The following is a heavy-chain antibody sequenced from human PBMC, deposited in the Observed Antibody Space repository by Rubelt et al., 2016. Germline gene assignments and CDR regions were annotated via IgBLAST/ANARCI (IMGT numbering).Heavy chain of an antibody. CDR2: ISSVRSYM. D-gene: IGHD6-6*01. CDR1: RFTFSSYS. V-gene: IGHV3-21*01. Sequence: EVQLVESGGGLVQPGGSLRLSCAASRFTFSSYSMNWVRQAPGKGLEWVSSISSVRSYMSYDDSVKGRFANSRDNAKNSLYLQMNSLRAEDTAFYHCVRGGAARPDYWGQGTLVTVSS. CDR3: VRGGAARPDY. J-gene: IGHJ4*02.